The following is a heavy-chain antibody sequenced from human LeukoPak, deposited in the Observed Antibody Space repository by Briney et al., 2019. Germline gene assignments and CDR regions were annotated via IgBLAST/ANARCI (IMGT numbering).Heavy chain of an antibody. CDR3: ARDQVEHYYCYYGMDV. V-gene: IGHV3-21*01. CDR1: GFTFSSYS. D-gene: IGHD1-1*01. Sequence: GGSLRLSCAASGFTFSSYSMKWVRQAPGKGLEWVSSISSSSSYIYYADSVKGRFTISRDNAKNSLYLQMHSLRAEDTAVYYCARDQVEHYYCYYGMDVWGQGTTVTVSS. CDR2: ISSSSSYI. J-gene: IGHJ6*02.